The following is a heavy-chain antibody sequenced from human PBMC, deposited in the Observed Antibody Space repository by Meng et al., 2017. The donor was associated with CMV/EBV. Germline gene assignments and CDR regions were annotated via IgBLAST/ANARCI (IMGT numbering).Heavy chain of an antibody. D-gene: IGHD2-2*01. CDR2: ISYDGSNK. J-gene: IGHJ6*02. CDR1: GVTFSSYA. V-gene: IGHV3-30*04. Sequence: GESLKISCSASGVTFSSYAMHWVRQAPGKGLEWVAVISYDGSNKYYADSVKGRFTISRDNSKNTLYLQMNSLRAEDTAVYYCARDRILVPSAYYGMDVWGQGTTVTVSS. CDR3: ARDRILVPSAYYGMDV.